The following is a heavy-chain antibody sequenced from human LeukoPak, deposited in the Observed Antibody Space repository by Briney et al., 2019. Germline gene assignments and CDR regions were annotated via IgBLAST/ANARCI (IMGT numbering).Heavy chain of an antibody. CDR3: ARDPGGYSSGWRAFDL. CDR2: TYYRSKWYN. J-gene: IGHJ3*01. V-gene: IGHV6-1*01. Sequence: SQTLSLTCAISGDSVSSNSASWNWLRQSPSRGLEWLGRTYYRSKWYNDYALSVQSRVTINPDTSKNQFSLQLNSVTPDDTAVYYCARDPGGYSSGWRAFDLWGQGTMVTVSS. CDR1: GDSVSSNSAS. D-gene: IGHD6-25*01.